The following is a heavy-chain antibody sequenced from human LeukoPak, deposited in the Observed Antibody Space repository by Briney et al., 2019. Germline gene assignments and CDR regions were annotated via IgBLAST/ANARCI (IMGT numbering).Heavy chain of an antibody. D-gene: IGHD1-26*01. CDR2: ISSSSSYI. CDR3: AREGIVGATGGYYFDY. J-gene: IGHJ4*02. V-gene: IGHV3-21*01. CDR1: GFTFSSYS. Sequence: GGSLRLSCAASGFTFSSYSMNWVRQAPGKGLEWVSSISSSSSYIYYADSVKGRFTISRDNAKNSLYLQMNSLRAEDTAVYYCAREGIVGATGGYYFDYWGQGTLVTVSS.